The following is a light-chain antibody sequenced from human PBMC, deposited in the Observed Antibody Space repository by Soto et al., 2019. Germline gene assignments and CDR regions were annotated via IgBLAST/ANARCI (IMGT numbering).Light chain of an antibody. CDR3: QQYYGWVMT. CDR2: GAS. Sequence: EIVMTQSPATLSVSPGERATLSCRASQSVYTNLAWYQLNPGKAPRLLVYGASTRANGVPARFSGSGSGTEFTLTISSLQSEDCAVYYCQQYYGWVMTFGQGTKLEI. J-gene: IGKJ2*01. CDR1: QSVYTN. V-gene: IGKV3-15*01.